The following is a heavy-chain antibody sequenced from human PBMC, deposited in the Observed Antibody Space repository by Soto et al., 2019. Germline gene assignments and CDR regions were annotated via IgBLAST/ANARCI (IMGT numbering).Heavy chain of an antibody. CDR1: GFTFSSYA. D-gene: IGHD4-17*01. V-gene: IGHV3-64*01. J-gene: IGHJ4*02. CDR2: ISSNGGST. CDR3: ARGRSLYGDYGIYFDY. Sequence: EVQLVESGGGLVQPGGSLRLSCAASGFTFSSYAMHWVRQAPGKGLEYVSAISSNGGSTYYANSVKGRFTISRDNSKNTLYLQMGSLRAEDMAVYYCARGRSLYGDYGIYFDYWGQGTLVTVSS.